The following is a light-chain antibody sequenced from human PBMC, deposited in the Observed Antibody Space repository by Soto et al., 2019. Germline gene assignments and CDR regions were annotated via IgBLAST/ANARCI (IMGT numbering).Light chain of an antibody. CDR2: QDT. CDR3: QACDSRTYVV. CDR1: KLGDKY. Sequence: SYELSQPTSVSVSPGQTARITCSGDKLGDKYCCWYQQKPGQYPVLVIYQDTKRPSGIPERFSGSNSGYTATLTISGTQAMDEAYYYCQACDSRTYVVVGGGTKVTVL. V-gene: IGLV3-1*01. J-gene: IGLJ2*01.